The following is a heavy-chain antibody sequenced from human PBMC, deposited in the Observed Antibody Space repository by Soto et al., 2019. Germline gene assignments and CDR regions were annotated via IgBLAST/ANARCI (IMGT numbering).Heavy chain of an antibody. J-gene: IGHJ4*02. CDR2: ISSSSSTI. Sequence: EVQLVESGGGLVQPGGSLRLSCAASGFTFSSYSMNWVRQAPGKGLEWVSYISSSSSTIYYADSVKGRFTISRDNAKNSLYLQMNSLGDEDTAVYYCARGAFRAAAGNPPDYWGQGTLVTVSS. V-gene: IGHV3-48*02. CDR1: GFTFSSYS. CDR3: ARGAFRAAAGNPPDY. D-gene: IGHD6-13*01.